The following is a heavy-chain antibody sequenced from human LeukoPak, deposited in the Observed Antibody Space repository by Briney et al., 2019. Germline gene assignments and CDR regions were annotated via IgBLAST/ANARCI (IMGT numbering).Heavy chain of an antibody. CDR2: ISGSGGST. Sequence: PGGSLRLSCAASGITFSKYGMSWVRQAPGKGLEWVSAISGSGGSTYYADSVKGRFTISRDNSKNTLYLQMNSLRAEDTAVYYCAKDRPAAGTIAVAGTIPDYWGQGTLVTVSS. D-gene: IGHD6-19*01. CDR3: AKDRPAAGTIAVAGTIPDY. V-gene: IGHV3-23*01. CDR1: GITFSKYG. J-gene: IGHJ4*02.